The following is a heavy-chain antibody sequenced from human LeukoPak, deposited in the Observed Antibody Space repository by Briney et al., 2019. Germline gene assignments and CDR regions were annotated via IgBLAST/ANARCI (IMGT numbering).Heavy chain of an antibody. V-gene: IGHV4-59*01. Sequence: SETLSLTCTVSGGSISTYYWSWIRQPPGKGLEWIGYIYYSGNTNYNPSLKSQITISVDTSKNQFSLKLSSVTAADTAVYYCARVGSYAFDIWGQGTMVTASS. D-gene: IGHD3-10*01. J-gene: IGHJ3*02. CDR3: ARVGSYAFDI. CDR2: IYYSGNT. CDR1: GGSISTYY.